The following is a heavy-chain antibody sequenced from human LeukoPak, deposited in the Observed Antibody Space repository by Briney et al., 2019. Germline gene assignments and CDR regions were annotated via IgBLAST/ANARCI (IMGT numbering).Heavy chain of an antibody. CDR1: GGSFSGYY. V-gene: IGHV4-34*01. D-gene: IGHD6-19*01. CDR3: ARGLPGIAVKGTNFDY. Sequence: PSETLSLTCAVYGGSFSGYYWSWIRQPPGKGLEWIGEISQSGSTNYNPSLKSRVNISLDTSENQFSLKLSSVTAADTAVYYCARGLPGIAVKGTNFDYWGQGTLVTVSS. CDR2: ISQSGST. J-gene: IGHJ4*02.